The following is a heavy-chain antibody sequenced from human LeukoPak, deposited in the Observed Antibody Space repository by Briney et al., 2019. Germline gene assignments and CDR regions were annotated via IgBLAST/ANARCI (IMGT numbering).Heavy chain of an antibody. J-gene: IGHJ4*02. D-gene: IGHD4-17*01. CDR2: INPNSGGT. CDR3: ARAVYGDSGYFDY. V-gene: IGHV1-2*02. CDR1: GGTFSNYA. Sequence: ASVKVSCKASGGTFSNYAISWVRQAPGQGLEWMGWINPNSGGTNYAQKFQGRVTMTRDTSISTAYMELSRLRSDDTAVYYCARAVYGDSGYFDYWGQGTLVTVSS.